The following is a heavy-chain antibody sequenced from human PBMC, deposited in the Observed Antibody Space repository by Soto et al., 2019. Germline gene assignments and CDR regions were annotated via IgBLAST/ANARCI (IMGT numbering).Heavy chain of an antibody. CDR3: ASGGGNYDFWSGYLVGAGYYYGMDV. V-gene: IGHV4-59*01. Sequence: SETLSLTCTVSGVSISFYYWSWIRQPPGKGLEWIAYIDSSGSTKYNPSLKSRVTISLDTSRNQLSLKLNSVTAADTAVYYCASGGGNYDFWSGYLVGAGYYYGMDVWGQGTTVTVSS. CDR1: GVSISFYY. J-gene: IGHJ6*02. CDR2: IDSSGST. D-gene: IGHD3-3*01.